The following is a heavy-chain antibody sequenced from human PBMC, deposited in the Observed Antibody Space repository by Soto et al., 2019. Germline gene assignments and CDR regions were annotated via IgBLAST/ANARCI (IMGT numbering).Heavy chain of an antibody. CDR3: TTYCGLVPSYY. J-gene: IGHJ4*02. CDR1: SVSNAW. CDR2: IKSKTDGGTT. V-gene: IGHV3-15*07. D-gene: IGHD2-21*01. Sequence: SVSNAWMNWVRQAPGKGLECVGRIKSKTDGGTTDYAAPVKGRFTISRDDSKNTLYLQMNSLKTEDTAVYYCTTYCGLVPSYYWGQGTLVTVSS.